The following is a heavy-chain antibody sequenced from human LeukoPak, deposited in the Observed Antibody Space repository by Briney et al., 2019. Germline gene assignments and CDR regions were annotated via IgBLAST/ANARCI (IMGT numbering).Heavy chain of an antibody. D-gene: IGHD5-18*01. CDR2: IIPIFGTA. Sequence: ASVKVSCKASGGTFSSYAISWVRQAPGQGLEWMGGIIPIFGTANYAQKFQGRVTITADKSTSTAYMELSSLRSEDTAVYYCARAPFEIRIQLSPGERYYYYYMDVWGKGTTVTVSS. CDR3: ARAPFEIRIQLSPGERYYYYYMDV. J-gene: IGHJ6*03. CDR1: GGTFSSYA. V-gene: IGHV1-69*06.